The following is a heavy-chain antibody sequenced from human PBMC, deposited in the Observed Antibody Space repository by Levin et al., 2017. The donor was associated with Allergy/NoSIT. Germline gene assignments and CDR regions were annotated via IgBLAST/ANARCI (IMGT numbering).Heavy chain of an antibody. CDR1: GFTFDDYA. Sequence: SLKISCAASGFTFDDYAMHWVRQAPGKGLEWVSGISWNSGSIGYADSVKGRFTISRDNAKNSLYLQMNSLRAEDTALYYCAKDIEPLLGPAYYGSGTQFDPWGQGTLVTVSS. V-gene: IGHV3-9*01. CDR3: AKDIEPLLGPAYYGSGTQFDP. CDR2: ISWNSGSI. J-gene: IGHJ5*02. D-gene: IGHD3-10*01.